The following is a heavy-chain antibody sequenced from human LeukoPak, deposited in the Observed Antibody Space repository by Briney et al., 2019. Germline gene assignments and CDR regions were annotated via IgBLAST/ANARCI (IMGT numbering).Heavy chain of an antibody. CDR1: GGTFSSYA. V-gene: IGHV1-69*05. Sequence: GGSVKVSCKASGGTFSSYAISWVRQAPGQGLEWMGGIIPIFGTANYAQKFQGRVAITTDESTSTAYMELSSLRSEDTAVYYCARSSRVQLWLRYYYYYMYVWGKGTTVTVSS. CDR2: IIPIFGTA. D-gene: IGHD5-18*01. J-gene: IGHJ6*03. CDR3: ARSSRVQLWLRYYYYYMYV.